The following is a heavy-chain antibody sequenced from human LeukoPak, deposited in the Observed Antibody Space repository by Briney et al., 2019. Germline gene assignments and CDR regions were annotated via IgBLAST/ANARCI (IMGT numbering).Heavy chain of an antibody. J-gene: IGHJ5*02. CDR1: GGSFSGYY. Sequence: PSETLSLTCAVYGGSFSGYYWSWIRQPPGKGLEWIGEINHSGSTNYNPSLKSRVTISVDTSKNQFSLKLSSVTAADTAVYYCARAGVSFIISSGWYFDPWGQGTLVTVSS. V-gene: IGHV4-34*01. CDR2: INHSGST. CDR3: ARAGVSFIISSGWYFDP. D-gene: IGHD6-19*01.